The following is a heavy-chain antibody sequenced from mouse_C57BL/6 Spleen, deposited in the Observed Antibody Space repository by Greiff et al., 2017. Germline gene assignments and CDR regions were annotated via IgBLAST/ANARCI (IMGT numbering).Heavy chain of an antibody. D-gene: IGHD2-4*01. CDR2: IHPNSGST. CDR1: GYTFTSYW. J-gene: IGHJ4*01. V-gene: IGHV1-64*01. CDR3: ARSYDYDPLYYAMDY. Sequence: QVQLQQPGAELVKPGASVKLSCKASGYTFTSYWMHWVKQRPGQGLEWIGMIHPNSGSTNYNEKFKSKATLTVDKSSSTAYMQLSSLTSEDSAVYYCARSYDYDPLYYAMDYWGQGTSVTVSS.